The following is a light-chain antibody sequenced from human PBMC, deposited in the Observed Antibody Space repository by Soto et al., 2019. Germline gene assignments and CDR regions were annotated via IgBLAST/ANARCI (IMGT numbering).Light chain of an antibody. CDR3: CSYAGSSTAYV. V-gene: IGLV2-23*02. Sequence: QSVLTQPASVSGSPVQSITISCTGTSGDVGSYNLVSWYQQHPGKAPKLMIYEVSKRPSGVSNRFSGSKSGNTASLTISGLQAEDEADYYCCSYAGSSTAYVFGTGTKVTVL. CDR1: SGDVGSYNL. CDR2: EVS. J-gene: IGLJ1*01.